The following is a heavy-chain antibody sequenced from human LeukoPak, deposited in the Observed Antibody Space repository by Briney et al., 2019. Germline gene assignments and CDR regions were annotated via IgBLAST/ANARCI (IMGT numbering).Heavy chain of an antibody. CDR2: INSDGSAT. Sequence: GGSLRLSCEASGFPFSSYWMHWVRQVPGKGLLWVSRINSDGSATIYADSVRGRFTISRDNAKNTLYLQMSGLRVEDTAVYHCASDSPYYGMDVWGQGTTVXVSS. V-gene: IGHV3-74*01. CDR3: ASDSPYYGMDV. J-gene: IGHJ6*02. CDR1: GFPFSSYW.